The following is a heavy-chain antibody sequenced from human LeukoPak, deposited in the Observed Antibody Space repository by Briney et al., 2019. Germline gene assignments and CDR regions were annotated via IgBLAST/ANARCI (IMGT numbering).Heavy chain of an antibody. J-gene: IGHJ4*02. Sequence: PSETLSLTCTVSGGSISSSYYYWGWIRQPPGKGLEWIGEINHSGSTNYNPSLKSRVTISVDTSKNQFSLKLSSVTAADTAVYYCAREIAGIGYWGQGTLVTVSS. CDR3: AREIAGIGY. CDR1: GGSISSSYYY. D-gene: IGHD6-13*01. V-gene: IGHV4-39*07. CDR2: INHSGST.